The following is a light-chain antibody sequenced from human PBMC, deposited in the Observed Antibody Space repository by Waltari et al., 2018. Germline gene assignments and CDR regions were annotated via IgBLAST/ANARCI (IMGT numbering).Light chain of an antibody. Sequence: EIVLTQSPGTLSLSPGERATLSCRASQSVSSSYLAWYQQRPGQAPRLLIYGASTRATGIPARFSGSGFGTEFTLTIVSLQSEDFGVYYCQQYTEWPPLTFGGGTTVDIK. V-gene: IGKV3-15*01. CDR1: QSVSSSY. CDR2: GAS. CDR3: QQYTEWPPLT. J-gene: IGKJ4*01.